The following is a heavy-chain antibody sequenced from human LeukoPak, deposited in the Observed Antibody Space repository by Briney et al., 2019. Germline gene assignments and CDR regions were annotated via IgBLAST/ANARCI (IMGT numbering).Heavy chain of an antibody. Sequence: GGSLRLSCATSGFTFSNFAMSWVRQAPGKGLEWVSAIGGSGGSTYYADSVRGRFTISRDNSKNTLYLQMNGLRAEDTAVYYCFESGSYAFDIWGQGTMVTVSS. CDR3: FESGSYAFDI. CDR2: IGGSGGST. J-gene: IGHJ3*02. V-gene: IGHV3-23*01. CDR1: GFTFSNFA. D-gene: IGHD1-26*01.